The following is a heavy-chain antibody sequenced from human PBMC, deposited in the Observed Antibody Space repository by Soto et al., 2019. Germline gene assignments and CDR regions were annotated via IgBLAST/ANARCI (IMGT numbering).Heavy chain of an antibody. V-gene: IGHV1-69*13. Sequence: GASVKVSCTASGGTFSSYAISWVRHAPAQGVEWMGGIIPIFGTANYAEKFQGRVTITADESTSTAYMELSSLRCADTAVYYCASVAFFEWSLNWFDPWGQRTLVTV. D-gene: IGHD3-3*01. CDR2: IIPIFGTA. J-gene: IGHJ5*02. CDR1: GGTFSSYA. CDR3: ASVAFFEWSLNWFDP.